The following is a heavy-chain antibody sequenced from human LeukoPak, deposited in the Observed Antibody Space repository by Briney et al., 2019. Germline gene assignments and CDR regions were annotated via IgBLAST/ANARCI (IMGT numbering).Heavy chain of an antibody. J-gene: IGHJ4*02. CDR3: ARGGFLEWLSDRYYFDY. CDR2: INPNSGGT. Sequence: GASVKVSCKASGYTFTGYYMHWVRQAPGQGLEGMGWINPNSGGTNYAQKFQGRVTMTRDTSISTAYMELSRLRSDDTAVYYCARGGFLEWLSDRYYFDYWGQGTLVTVSS. CDR1: GYTFTGYY. V-gene: IGHV1-2*02. D-gene: IGHD3-3*01.